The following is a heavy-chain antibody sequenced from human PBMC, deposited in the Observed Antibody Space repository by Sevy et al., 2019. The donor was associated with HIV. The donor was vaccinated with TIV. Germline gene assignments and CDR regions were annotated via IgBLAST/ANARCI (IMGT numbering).Heavy chain of an antibody. Sequence: GGSLRLSCAASGFTFSTYAMSWVRQAPGKGLEWVSGISGSGGGTYYVDSVKGRFTISRDNFKNTLFLQMNSLSAEETAVYYFAKRGWSYFDFWGQGTPVTVSS. CDR2: ISGSGGGT. J-gene: IGHJ4*02. CDR1: GFTFSTYA. CDR3: AKRGWSYFDF. V-gene: IGHV3-23*01. D-gene: IGHD2-15*01.